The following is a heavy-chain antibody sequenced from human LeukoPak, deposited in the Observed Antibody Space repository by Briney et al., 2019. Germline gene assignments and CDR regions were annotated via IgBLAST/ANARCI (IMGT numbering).Heavy chain of an antibody. D-gene: IGHD4-17*01. CDR1: GFTFDDYT. Sequence: PGGSLRLSCAASGFTFDDYTMHWVRQAPGKGLEWVSLISWDGGSTYYADSVKGRFTISRDNAKNSLYLQMNSLRAEDTAVYYRARVRYGSFDYWGQGTLVTVSS. V-gene: IGHV3-43*01. J-gene: IGHJ4*02. CDR2: ISWDGGST. CDR3: ARVRYGSFDY.